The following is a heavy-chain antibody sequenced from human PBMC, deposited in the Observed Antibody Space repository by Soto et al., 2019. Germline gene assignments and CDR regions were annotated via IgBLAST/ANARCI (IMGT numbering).Heavy chain of an antibody. D-gene: IGHD6-13*01. CDR2: INTYHGNT. CDR3: ARSPGYSASWGYFYYGMKI. CDR1: GYTFTNYG. J-gene: IGHJ6*02. V-gene: IGHV1-18*01. Sequence: QVQLVQSGAELKKPWASVKVSCKASGYTFTNYGISWVRQAPGQGLEWMGWINTYHGNTKYAQKLQGRVTMTKDTSTSTAYMELTSLRSDDTAVYYCARSPGYSASWGYFYYGMKIWGQGTTVIVSS.